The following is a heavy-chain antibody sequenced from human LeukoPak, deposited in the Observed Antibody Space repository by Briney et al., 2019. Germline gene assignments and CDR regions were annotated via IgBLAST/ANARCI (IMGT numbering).Heavy chain of an antibody. J-gene: IGHJ4*02. CDR1: GGSISSGSYY. CDR2: IYTSGST. D-gene: IGHD6-19*01. V-gene: IGHV4-61*02. CDR3: ARVGSSGWYWADY. Sequence: RPSETLSLTCTVSGGSISSGSYYWSWIRQPAGKGLEWIGRIYTSGSTNYNPSLKSRVTISVDTSKNQFSLKLSAVTAADTAVYYCARVGSSGWYWADYWGQGTLVTVSS.